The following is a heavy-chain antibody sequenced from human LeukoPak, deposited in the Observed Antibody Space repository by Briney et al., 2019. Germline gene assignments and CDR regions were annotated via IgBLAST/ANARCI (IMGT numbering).Heavy chain of an antibody. CDR3: ARDRGALGYCSGGSCYSYWYFDL. Sequence: SETLSLTCTVSGGSISSYYWSWIRQPPGKGLEWIGYIYYSGSTNYNPSLKSRVTISVDTSKNQFSLKLSSVTAADTAVYYCARDRGALGYCSGGSCYSYWYFDLWGRGTLVTVSS. V-gene: IGHV4-59*01. J-gene: IGHJ2*01. D-gene: IGHD2-15*01. CDR2: IYYSGST. CDR1: GGSISSYY.